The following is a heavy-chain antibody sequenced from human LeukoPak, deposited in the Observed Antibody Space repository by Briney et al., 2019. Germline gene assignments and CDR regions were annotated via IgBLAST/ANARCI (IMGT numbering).Heavy chain of an antibody. CDR2: ISGSGGST. Sequence: GGSLRLSCAASGFTFSSYAMGWVRQAPGKGLEWVSAISGSGGSTYYADSVKGRFTISRDNSKNTLYLQMNSLRAEDTAVYYCAKKQSYYYDSSALRGGGYFDYWGQGTLVTVSS. D-gene: IGHD3-22*01. CDR3: AKKQSYYYDSSALRGGGYFDY. V-gene: IGHV3-23*01. J-gene: IGHJ4*02. CDR1: GFTFSSYA.